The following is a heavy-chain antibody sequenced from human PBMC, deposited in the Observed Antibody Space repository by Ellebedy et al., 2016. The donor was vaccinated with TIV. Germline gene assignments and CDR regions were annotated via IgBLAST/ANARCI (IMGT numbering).Heavy chain of an antibody. CDR1: GFKFDDYA. Sequence: GGSLRLXXAASGFKFDDYAMHWVRQAPGKGLEWVSGINWNSGRIDYADSVKGRFTISRDNAKNSLYLQMNSLRPEDTALYFCAKDIRYCGGDCYEVDYFYCMHVWGQGTTVIVSS. J-gene: IGHJ6*02. D-gene: IGHD2-21*02. CDR2: INWNSGRI. CDR3: AKDIRYCGGDCYEVDYFYCMHV. V-gene: IGHV3-9*01.